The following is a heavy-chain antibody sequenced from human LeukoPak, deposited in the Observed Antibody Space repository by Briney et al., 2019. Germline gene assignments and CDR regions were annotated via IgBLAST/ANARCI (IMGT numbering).Heavy chain of an antibody. D-gene: IGHD3-22*01. J-gene: IGHJ2*01. Sequence: PSETLSLTCTVSGGSISSGGYYWSWIRQPPGKGLEWIGYIYTSGSTNYNPSLKSRVTISVDTSKNQFSLKLSSVTAADTAVYYCARQGYYYDSSGYSWYFDLWGRGTLVTVSS. CDR2: IYTSGST. CDR3: ARQGYYYDSSGYSWYFDL. V-gene: IGHV4-61*08. CDR1: GGSISSGGYY.